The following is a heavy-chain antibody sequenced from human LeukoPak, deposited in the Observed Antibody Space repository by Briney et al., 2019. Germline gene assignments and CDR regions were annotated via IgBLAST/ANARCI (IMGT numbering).Heavy chain of an antibody. V-gene: IGHV6-1*01. CDR3: ARVTAGQNYFDY. Sequence: SQTLSLTCAISGDSFSSNSAAWNWIRQSPSRGLEWLGRTYYRSKWYNDYAVSVKSRITINPATSKNHFSLQLNSVTPEDTAVYYCARVTAGQNYFDYWGQGTLVTVSS. CDR1: GDSFSSNSAA. CDR2: TYYRSKWYN. J-gene: IGHJ4*02.